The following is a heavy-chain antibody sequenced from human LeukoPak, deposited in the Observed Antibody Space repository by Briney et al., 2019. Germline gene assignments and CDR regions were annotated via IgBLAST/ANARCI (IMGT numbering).Heavy chain of an antibody. CDR1: GFTFSSYS. CDR3: AKDDSSGLYYYYYMDV. D-gene: IGHD6-19*01. V-gene: IGHV3-48*01. J-gene: IGHJ6*03. CDR2: ISSSSTTI. Sequence: GGSLRLSCAASGFTFSSYSMNWVRQAPGKGLEWVSYISSSSTTIYYADSVKGRFTISRDNSKNTLYLQMNSLRAEDTAVYYCAKDDSSGLYYYYYMDVWGKGTTVTISS.